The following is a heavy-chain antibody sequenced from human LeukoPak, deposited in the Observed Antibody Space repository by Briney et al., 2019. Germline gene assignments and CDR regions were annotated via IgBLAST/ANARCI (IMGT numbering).Heavy chain of an antibody. CDR2: ISGGGYTT. Sequence: GGSLRLSCAASGFTLSSYGMTWVRQAPGKGLEWVSSISGGGYTTYYADSVKGRFIISRDNSKNTLYLQMNSLRAEDTAVYYCAKDYYDSYYFDSWGQGTLVTVSS. CDR1: GFTLSSYG. CDR3: AKDYYDSYYFDS. V-gene: IGHV3-23*01. J-gene: IGHJ4*02. D-gene: IGHD3-22*01.